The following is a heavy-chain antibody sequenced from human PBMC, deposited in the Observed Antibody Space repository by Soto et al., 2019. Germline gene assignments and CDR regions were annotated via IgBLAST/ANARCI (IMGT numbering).Heavy chain of an antibody. CDR2: IYYSGST. J-gene: IGHJ6*02. V-gene: IGHV4-31*03. Sequence: QVQLQESGPGLVKPSQTLSLTCTVSGGSISSGGYYWSWIRQHPGKGLEWIGYIYYSGSTYYNPSLKRRVTISVDTSKNQFSLKLSSVTAADTAVYYCARDRDYYDSSGYYLGTRSNLYYDGMDVWGQGTTVTDCS. D-gene: IGHD3-22*01. CDR3: ARDRDYYDSSGYYLGTRSNLYYDGMDV. CDR1: GGSISSGGYY.